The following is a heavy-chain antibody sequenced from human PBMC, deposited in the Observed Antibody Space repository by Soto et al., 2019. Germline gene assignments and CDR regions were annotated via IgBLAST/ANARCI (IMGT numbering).Heavy chain of an antibody. D-gene: IGHD2-15*01. V-gene: IGHV1-69*02. CDR2: IIPILGIA. Sequence: QVQLVQSGAEVKKPGSSVKVSCKASGGTFSSYTISWVRQAPGQGLEWMGRIIPILGIANYAQKFQGRATITADKSTSTAYMELSSLRSEDTAVYYCARGFGGNHDAFDIWGQGTMVTVSS. CDR3: ARGFGGNHDAFDI. J-gene: IGHJ3*02. CDR1: GGTFSSYT.